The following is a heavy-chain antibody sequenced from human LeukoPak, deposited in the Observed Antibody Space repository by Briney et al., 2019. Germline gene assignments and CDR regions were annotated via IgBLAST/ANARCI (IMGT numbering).Heavy chain of an antibody. V-gene: IGHV3-48*04. D-gene: IGHD3-10*02. CDR2: ISSSGSTI. J-gene: IGHJ6*04. CDR3: AELGITMIGGV. Sequence: KPGGSLRLSCAASGFTFSTYWLNWVRQAPGKGLEWVSYISSSGSTIYYADSVKGRFTISRDNAKNSLYLQMNSLRAEDTAVYYCAELGITMIGGVWGKGTTVTISS. CDR1: GFTFSTYW.